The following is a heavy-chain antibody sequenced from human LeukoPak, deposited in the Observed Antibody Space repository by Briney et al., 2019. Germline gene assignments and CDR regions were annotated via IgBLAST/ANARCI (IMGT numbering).Heavy chain of an antibody. Sequence: PSETLSLTCAVYGGSFSGYYWSWIRQPPGKGLEWIGYIYYSGSTNYNSSLKSRVTISVDMSKNQFSLRLSSVTAADTAVYYCARVAERSGWFDPWGQGTLVTVSS. CDR2: IYYSGST. V-gene: IGHV4-59*01. CDR3: ARVAERSGWFDP. J-gene: IGHJ5*02. CDR1: GGSFSGYY.